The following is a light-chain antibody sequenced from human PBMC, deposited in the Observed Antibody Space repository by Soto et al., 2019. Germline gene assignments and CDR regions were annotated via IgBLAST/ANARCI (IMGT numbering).Light chain of an antibody. CDR1: NNDIGTYAL. CDR2: EVT. Sequence: QSVLTQPASVSGSPGQSITISCTGTNNDIGTYALVSWCQQHPGKAPKLIIFEVTKRPSGVSIRFSGYKSGNMAFLTISGLQAEDEADYYCCSYVRSNILVAFGGGTKLTVL. J-gene: IGLJ2*01. V-gene: IGLV2-23*02. CDR3: CSYVRSNILVA.